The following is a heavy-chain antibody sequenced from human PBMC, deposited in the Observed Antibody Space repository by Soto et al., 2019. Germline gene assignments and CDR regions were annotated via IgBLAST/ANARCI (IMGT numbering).Heavy chain of an antibody. V-gene: IGHV4-59*08. J-gene: IGHJ5*02. CDR3: ARLIYCTTTTSCYWFDP. CDR2: MYYSGST. Sequence: SETLSLTCTVSGGSIRNYYWSWIRQPPGKGLEWIGYMYYSGSTNYNPSLKSRVTMSIDPSKNQFSLKLSSVTAADTAVYYCARLIYCTTTTSCYWFDPWGQGTLVTVSS. D-gene: IGHD2-2*01. CDR1: GGSIRNYY.